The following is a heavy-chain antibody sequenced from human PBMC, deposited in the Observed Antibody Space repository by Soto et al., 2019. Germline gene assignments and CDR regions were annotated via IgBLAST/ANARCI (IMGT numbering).Heavy chain of an antibody. CDR3: ARVRITMVRAAYYYYGMDV. CDR1: GYTFTSYG. J-gene: IGHJ6*02. V-gene: IGHV1-18*01. D-gene: IGHD3-10*01. Sequence: ASVKVSCKASGYTFTSYGISWVRQAPGQGLEWMGWISAYNGNTNYAQKLQGRVTMTTDTSTSTAYMELRSLRSDDTAVYYCARVRITMVRAAYYYYGMDVWGQGTTVTSP. CDR2: ISAYNGNT.